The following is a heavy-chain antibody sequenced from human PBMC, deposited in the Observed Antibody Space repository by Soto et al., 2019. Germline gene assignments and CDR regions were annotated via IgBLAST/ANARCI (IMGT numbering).Heavy chain of an antibody. CDR3: ATIVGANDY. J-gene: IGHJ4*02. Sequence: SETLSLTCTVSRASIYTYSWTWIRQPAGKGLQWIGHIYSSGSANYSPSLKSRVSMSVDSSKNQIPLKLSSVTAADTAVYYCATIVGANDYWGQGTLVTVSS. V-gene: IGHV4-4*07. D-gene: IGHD1-26*01. CDR2: IYSSGSA. CDR1: RASIYTYS.